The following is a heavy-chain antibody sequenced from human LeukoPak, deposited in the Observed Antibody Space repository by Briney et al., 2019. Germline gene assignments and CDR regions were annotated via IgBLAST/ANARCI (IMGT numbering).Heavy chain of an antibody. V-gene: IGHV3-73*01. CDR3: TRIIAVAGTVYFDY. CDR1: GFTFSGSA. Sequence: GGSLRLSCAASGFTFSGSAMHWVRQASGKGLEWVGRIRSKANSYATAYAASVKGRFTNSRDDSKNTAYLQMNSLKTEDTAVYYCTRIIAVAGTVYFDYWGQGTLVTVSS. D-gene: IGHD6-19*01. CDR2: IRSKANSYAT. J-gene: IGHJ4*02.